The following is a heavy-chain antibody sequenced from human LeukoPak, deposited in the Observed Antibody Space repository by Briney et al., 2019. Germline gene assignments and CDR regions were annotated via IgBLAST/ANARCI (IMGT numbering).Heavy chain of an antibody. J-gene: IGHJ4*02. CDR1: GFTFSNYW. Sequence: GGSLRLSCAASGFTFSNYWMVWVRQAPGKGLVWVSRMNSDGSTTRYADAVKGRFTISRDNAKNTLYLQMTSLRAEDTAVYYCAIPPGGYYFNWGQGTLVTVSS. D-gene: IGHD3-10*01. CDR3: AIPPGGYYFN. V-gene: IGHV3-74*01. CDR2: MNSDGSTT.